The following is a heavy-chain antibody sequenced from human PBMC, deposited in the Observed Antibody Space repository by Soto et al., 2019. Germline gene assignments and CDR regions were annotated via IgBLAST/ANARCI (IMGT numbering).Heavy chain of an antibody. D-gene: IGHD4-17*01. Sequence: GGSLRLSCAASEFTLSDYWMTWVRQAPGKGLEWVADIKDDGSNKYYADSVKGRFTISRDNSKNTLYLQMNSLRAEDTAVYYCANGDDYGDYGTYYFDYWVQGTLVTAPQ. CDR2: IKDDGSNK. CDR1: EFTLSDYW. CDR3: ANGDDYGDYGTYYFDY. J-gene: IGHJ4*02. V-gene: IGHV3-30*18.